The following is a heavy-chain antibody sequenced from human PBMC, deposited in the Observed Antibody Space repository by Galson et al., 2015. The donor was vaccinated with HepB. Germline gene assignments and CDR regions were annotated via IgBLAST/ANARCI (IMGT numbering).Heavy chain of an antibody. Sequence: SVKVSCKASGYTFTNYFLHWVRQAPGQGLEWMGRINPKSGGANYTQRFQGRVTMTSDTSTSTAYMELSRLTSDDTAVYYCARVDTPPVGIYFYGMDVWGLGTSVIVSS. CDR2: INPKSGGA. J-gene: IGHJ6*02. D-gene: IGHD5-18*01. CDR3: ARVDTPPVGIYFYGMDV. V-gene: IGHV1-2*06. CDR1: GYTFTNYF.